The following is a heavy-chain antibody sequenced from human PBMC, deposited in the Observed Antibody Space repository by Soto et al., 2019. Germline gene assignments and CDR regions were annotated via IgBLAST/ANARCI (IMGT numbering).Heavy chain of an antibody. V-gene: IGHV1-18*04. CDR2: ISAYNGNT. Sequence: RASVKVSCKASGCTFTSYGISWVRQAPGQGLEWMGWISAYNGNTNYAQKLQGRVTMTTDTSTSTAYMELRSLRSDDTAVYYCALYVWGSYRDYWGQGALVTVSS. CDR3: ALYVWGSYRDY. D-gene: IGHD3-16*01. J-gene: IGHJ4*02. CDR1: GCTFTSYG.